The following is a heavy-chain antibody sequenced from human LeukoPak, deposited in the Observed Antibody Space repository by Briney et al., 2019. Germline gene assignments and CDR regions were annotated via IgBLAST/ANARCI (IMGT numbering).Heavy chain of an antibody. J-gene: IGHJ6*02. CDR1: GGSISSYY. CDR3: ARGGTAGPINYYYCGMDV. Sequence: SETLSLTCTVSGGSISSYYWSWIRQPPGKGLEWIGYIYYSGSTNYNPSLKSRVTISVDTSKNQFSLKLSSVTAADTAVYYCARGGTAGPINYYYCGMDVWGQGTTVTVSS. CDR2: IYYSGST. V-gene: IGHV4-59*01. D-gene: IGHD1/OR15-1a*01.